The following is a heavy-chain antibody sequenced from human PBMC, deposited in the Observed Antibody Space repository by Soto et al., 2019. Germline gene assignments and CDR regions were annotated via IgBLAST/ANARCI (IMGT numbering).Heavy chain of an antibody. V-gene: IGHV4-39*01. CDR1: GGSISSSSYY. D-gene: IGHD3-3*01. J-gene: IGHJ1*01. CDR3: AFWSGFASYFQH. CDR2: IYYSGST. Sequence: PSETLSLTCTVSGGSISSSSYYWGWIRQPPGKGLEWIGSIYYSGSTYYNPSLKSRVTISVDTSKNQFSLKLSSVTAADTAVYYCAFWSGFASYFQHWGQGTLVTVSS.